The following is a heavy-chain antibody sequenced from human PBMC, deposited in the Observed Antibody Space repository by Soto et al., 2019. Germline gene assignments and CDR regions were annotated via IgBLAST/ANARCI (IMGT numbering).Heavy chain of an antibody. D-gene: IGHD1-26*01. V-gene: IGHV4-31*03. J-gene: IGHJ4*02. CDR1: GGSISSGGYY. CDR3: ARVLRWELLQYYFDY. CDR2: IYYSGST. Sequence: SETLSLTCTVSGGSISSGGYYWSWIRQHPGKGLEWIGYIYYSGSTYYNPSLKSRVTISVDTSKNQFSLKLSSVTAADTAVYYCARVLRWELLQYYFDYWGQGTLVTVSS.